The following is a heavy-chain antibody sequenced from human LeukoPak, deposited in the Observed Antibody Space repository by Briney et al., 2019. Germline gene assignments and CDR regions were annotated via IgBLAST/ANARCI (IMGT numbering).Heavy chain of an antibody. Sequence: PGGSLRLSCAASGFIVSSNYMSWVRQAPGKGLEWVSVIFSGGTTHYADSVKGRFTISRDNSKNTLYLQMNSLRVEDTALYYCAREYAYSGSYHFDYWGQGTLVTVSS. CDR2: IFSGGTT. CDR1: GFIVSSNY. CDR3: AREYAYSGSYHFDY. V-gene: IGHV3-53*01. D-gene: IGHD1-26*01. J-gene: IGHJ4*02.